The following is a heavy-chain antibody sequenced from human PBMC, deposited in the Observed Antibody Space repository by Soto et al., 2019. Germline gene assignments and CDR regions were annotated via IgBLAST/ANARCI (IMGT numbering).Heavy chain of an antibody. CDR2: IYYSGST. CDR3: ARGLSIAARFNWFDP. D-gene: IGHD6-6*01. J-gene: IGHJ5*02. Sequence: SETLSLTCTVSGGSISSGGYYWSWIRQHPGKGLEWIGYIYYSGSTYYNPSLKSRVTISVDTSKNQFSLKLSSVTAADTAVYYCARGLSIAARFNWFDPWGQGTLVTVSS. CDR1: GGSISSGGYY. V-gene: IGHV4-31*03.